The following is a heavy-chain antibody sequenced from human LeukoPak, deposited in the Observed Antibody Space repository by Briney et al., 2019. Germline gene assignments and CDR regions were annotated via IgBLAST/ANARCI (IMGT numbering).Heavy chain of an antibody. CDR3: ARDGHYGDYVGDYGMDV. V-gene: IGHV3-66*01. J-gene: IGHJ6*02. D-gene: IGHD4-17*01. CDR2: NYSGGST. CDR1: GFTVSSNY. Sequence: GGSLRLSCAASGFTVSSNYMSRVRQAPGKGLEWVSVNYSGGSTYYADSVKGRFTISRDNSKNTLYLQMNSLRAEDTAVYYCARDGHYGDYVGDYGMDVWGQGTTVTVSS.